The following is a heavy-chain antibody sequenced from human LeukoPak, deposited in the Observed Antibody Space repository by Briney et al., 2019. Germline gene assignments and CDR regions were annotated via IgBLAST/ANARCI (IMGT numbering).Heavy chain of an antibody. CDR2: IYAGDSDT. Sequence: GESLKISCKGSGYSFTNYWIGWVRQMPGKGLEWMGIIYAGDSDTRYSPSFQGQVTISADKSISTASLQWSSLKASDTAMYYCARLHLTASLAAVYFDNWGQGTLVTVSS. D-gene: IGHD2-21*02. J-gene: IGHJ4*02. V-gene: IGHV5-51*01. CDR3: ARLHLTASLAAVYFDN. CDR1: GYSFTNYW.